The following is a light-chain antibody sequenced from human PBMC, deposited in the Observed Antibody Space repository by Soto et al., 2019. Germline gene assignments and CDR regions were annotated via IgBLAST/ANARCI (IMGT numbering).Light chain of an antibody. J-gene: IGKJ1*01. CDR2: GAT. CDR3: QHYNSYSEA. V-gene: IGKV1-39*01. CDR1: QSIATY. Sequence: DIQMTQSPSSLSASVGDRVTITCRASQSIATYLNWYQQKPGKAPNLLIYGATNLHSGAPSRFTGSGSGTDFTLTISSLQPDDFATYYCQHYNSYSEAFGQGTKVELK.